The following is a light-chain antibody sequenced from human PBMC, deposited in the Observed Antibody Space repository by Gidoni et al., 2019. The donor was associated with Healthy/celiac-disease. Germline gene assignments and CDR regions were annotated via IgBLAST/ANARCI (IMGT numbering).Light chain of an antibody. CDR1: SSDVGSYNL. V-gene: IGLV2-23*01. Sequence: QSALTQHAYVSGSPGQSITSSCTGTSSDVGSYNLVSWYPQHPGKSPKLMIYEGSKRPSGVSTRFSGSKSGNTASLTISGLQAEDEADYYCCSYAGSSTYVVFGGGTTLTVL. CDR3: CSYAGSSTYVV. CDR2: EGS. J-gene: IGLJ2*01.